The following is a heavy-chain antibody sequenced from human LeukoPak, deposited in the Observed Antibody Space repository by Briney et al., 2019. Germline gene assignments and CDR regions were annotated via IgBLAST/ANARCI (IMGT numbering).Heavy chain of an antibody. Sequence: GGSLRLSCAASGFTFSSYSMNWVRQAPGKGLEWVSYISSSSSTMYYADSVKGRFTISRDNAKNSLYLQMNSLRAEDTAMYYCAREGSRWDFDYWGQGTLVTVSS. CDR2: ISSSSSTM. CDR1: GFTFSSYS. D-gene: IGHD6-13*01. V-gene: IGHV3-48*01. J-gene: IGHJ4*02. CDR3: AREGSRWDFDY.